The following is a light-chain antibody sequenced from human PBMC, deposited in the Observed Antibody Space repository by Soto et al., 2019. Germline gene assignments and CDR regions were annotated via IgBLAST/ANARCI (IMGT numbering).Light chain of an antibody. CDR1: SSNIGAGYD. CDR3: SSFAGGGNPVL. J-gene: IGLJ2*01. CDR2: GNS. Sequence: QSVLTQPPSVSGAPGQRVTISCTGSSSNIGAGYDVHWYQQLPGTAPKLLIYGNSNRPSGVPDRFSGSKSGNTASLTVSGLQAEDEADYYCSSFAGGGNPVLLGGGTKLTVL. V-gene: IGLV1-40*01.